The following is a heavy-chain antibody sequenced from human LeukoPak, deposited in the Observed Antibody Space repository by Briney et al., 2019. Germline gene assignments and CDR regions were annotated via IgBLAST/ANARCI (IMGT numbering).Heavy chain of an antibody. Sequence: GRSLRLSCAASGFIFSYYAMNWVRQAPGKGLEWVALISNDGSNKYYADSVKGRFTISRDKSKNTVSLQMNSLRAEDTAVYYCARPLGDCSGGSCYSEMDVWGQGTTVTVSS. D-gene: IGHD2-15*01. CDR3: ARPLGDCSGGSCYSEMDV. V-gene: IGHV3-30*04. J-gene: IGHJ6*02. CDR1: GFIFSYYA. CDR2: ISNDGSNK.